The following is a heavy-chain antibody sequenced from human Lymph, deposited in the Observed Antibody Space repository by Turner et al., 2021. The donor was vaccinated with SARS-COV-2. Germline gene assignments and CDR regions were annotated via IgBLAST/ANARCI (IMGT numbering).Heavy chain of an antibody. V-gene: IGHV3-30*18. CDR2: ISYDGSNK. CDR3: AKVRSIFGVVIGGMDV. Sequence: QVQLVESGGGVVQPGRSLRLSCAASGFTFSSYGMHWVRQAPGKGLEWVAVISYDGSNKYYADSVKGRFTISRDNIKKTLYLQMNSLRAEDTAVYYCAKVRSIFGVVIGGMDVWGQGTTVTVSS. J-gene: IGHJ6*02. D-gene: IGHD3-3*01. CDR1: GFTFSSYG.